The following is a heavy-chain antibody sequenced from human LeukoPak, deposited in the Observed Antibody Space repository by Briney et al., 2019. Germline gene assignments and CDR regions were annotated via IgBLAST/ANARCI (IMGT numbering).Heavy chain of an antibody. J-gene: IGHJ3*02. CDR3: AKKGYSSGKTDAFDI. V-gene: IGHV3-30-3*02. CDR1: GFTFTSYA. CDR2: ISSDGSNK. Sequence: GRSLRLSCEASGFTFTSYAIHWVRQALGKGLEWVAVISSDGSNKYYADSVKGRFTISRDNSKNTLYLQMSSLRAEDTAIYYCAKKGYSSGKTDAFDIWGQGTMVTVSS. D-gene: IGHD6-19*01.